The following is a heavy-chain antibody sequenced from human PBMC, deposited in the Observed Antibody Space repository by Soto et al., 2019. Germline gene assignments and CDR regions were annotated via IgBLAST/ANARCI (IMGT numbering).Heavy chain of an antibody. CDR2: IYHSGST. Sequence: PSETLSLTCAVSGGSISSGGYSWSWIRQPPGKGLEWIGYIYHSGSTYYNPSLKSRVTISVDRSKNQFSLKLSSVTAADTAVYYCARGGYYDILTGYYNTQVDYWGQGTLVTVSS. J-gene: IGHJ4*02. CDR3: ARGGYYDILTGYYNTQVDY. V-gene: IGHV4-30-2*01. D-gene: IGHD3-9*01. CDR1: GGSISSGGYS.